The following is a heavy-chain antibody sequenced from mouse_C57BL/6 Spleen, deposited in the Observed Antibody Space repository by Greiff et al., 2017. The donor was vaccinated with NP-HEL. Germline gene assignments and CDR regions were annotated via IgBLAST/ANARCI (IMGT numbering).Heavy chain of an antibody. CDR2: INPNNGGT. J-gene: IGHJ2*01. CDR3: AFYYGNYVLDY. CDR1: GYTFTDYN. Sequence: VQLQQSGPELVKPGASVKMSCKASGYTFTDYNMHWVKQRHGKSLEWIGYINPNNGGTSYNQKFKGKATLTVNTSSSTAYMELRSLTSEDSAVYYCAFYYGNYVLDYWGQGTTLTVSS. D-gene: IGHD2-1*01. V-gene: IGHV1-22*01.